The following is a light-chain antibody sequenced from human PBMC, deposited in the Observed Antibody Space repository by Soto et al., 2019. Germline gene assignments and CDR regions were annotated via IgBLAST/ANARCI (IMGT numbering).Light chain of an antibody. CDR1: QDSYTF. CDR3: QQSDNLPDFT. Sequence: DIQVTQSPPSLSASVGDRVTVTCQASQDSYTFLNWFQQRPGEAPKLLIYATSNLEPGVPSRFSGRQSGTDFILSISSLQPEDVGTYYCQQSDNLPDFTFGPGTKVNI. J-gene: IGKJ3*01. CDR2: ATS. V-gene: IGKV1-33*01.